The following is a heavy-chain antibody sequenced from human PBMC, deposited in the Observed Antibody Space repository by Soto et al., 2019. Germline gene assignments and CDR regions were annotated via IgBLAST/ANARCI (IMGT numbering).Heavy chain of an antibody. D-gene: IGHD6-13*01. CDR1: GFTFSSYV. V-gene: IGHV3-23*01. CDR2: ISASADKT. Sequence: VQVLESGGGLVQPGGSLRLSCAASGFTFSSYVMYWVRQAPGKGLEWISAISASADKTYYADSVKGRFAISRDNXXTTLSLLMNSLRADDTAVYYCAKLGVRIATAGTDYWGQGTLVTVSS. CDR3: AKLGVRIATAGTDY. J-gene: IGHJ4*02.